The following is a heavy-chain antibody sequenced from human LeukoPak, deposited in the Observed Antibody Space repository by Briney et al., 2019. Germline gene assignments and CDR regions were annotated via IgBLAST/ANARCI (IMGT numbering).Heavy chain of an antibody. CDR2: FDPEDGET. Sequence: ASVKVSCKVSGYTLTELSMHWVRQAPGKGLEWMGGFDPEDGETIYAQKFQGRVTMTEDTSTDTAYMELSSLRSEDTAVYYCATYSGYDKGDYFDYWGQGILVTVSS. D-gene: IGHD5-12*01. J-gene: IGHJ4*02. CDR3: ATYSGYDKGDYFDY. CDR1: GYTLTELS. V-gene: IGHV1-24*01.